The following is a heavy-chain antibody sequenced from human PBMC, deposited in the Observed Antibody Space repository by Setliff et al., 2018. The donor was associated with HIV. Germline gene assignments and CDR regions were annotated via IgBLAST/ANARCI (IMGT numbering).Heavy chain of an antibody. CDR3: ARFRVERRLSNWFDP. D-gene: IGHD1-1*01. CDR2: IYYGGST. V-gene: IGHV4-59*01. J-gene: IGHJ5*02. Sequence: SETLSLTCTVSGGSITSYYWSWIRQPPGKGLEWIGYIYYGGSTNYNPSLRSRLTISVDTSKNQFSLKLSSVTAADTAVYYCARFRVERRLSNWFDPWGQGTPVTVSS. CDR1: GGSITSYY.